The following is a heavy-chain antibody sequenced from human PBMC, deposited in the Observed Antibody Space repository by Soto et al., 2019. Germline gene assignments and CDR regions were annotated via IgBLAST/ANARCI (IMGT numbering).Heavy chain of an antibody. CDR3: ARDRARSITSGNYFDY. V-gene: IGHV4-31*03. CDR1: GDSISSGGYY. D-gene: IGHD2-2*01. J-gene: IGHJ4*02. CDR2: IFYSGAT. Sequence: SETLSLTCTVSGDSISSGGYYWTWIRQRPGKGLEWIGYIFYSGATYYNPSPKNRITMSVDTSKNQFSLNLSSVTAADTAVYYCARDRARSITSGNYFDYWGQGALVTVSS.